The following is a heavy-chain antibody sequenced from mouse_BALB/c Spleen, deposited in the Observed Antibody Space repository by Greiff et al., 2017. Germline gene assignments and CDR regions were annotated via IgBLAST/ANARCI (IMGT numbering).Heavy chain of an antibody. Sequence: QVQLQQSGPGLVAPSQSLSITCTVSGFSLSRYSVHCVRQPPGKGLEWLGMIWGVGSTDYNSALKSRLSISKDNSKSQVFLKMNSLQTDDTAMYYCARNRPGGAMDYWGQGTSVTVSS. V-gene: IGHV2-6-4*01. J-gene: IGHJ4*01. CDR3: ARNRPGGAMDY. CDR1: GFSLSRYS. CDR2: IWGVGST.